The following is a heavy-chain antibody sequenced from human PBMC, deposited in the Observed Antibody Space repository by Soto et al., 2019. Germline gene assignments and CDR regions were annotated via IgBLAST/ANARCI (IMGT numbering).Heavy chain of an antibody. CDR3: AHRLSSSGWFEAFDI. J-gene: IGHJ3*02. V-gene: IGHV2-5*02. CDR2: IYWDDDK. D-gene: IGHD6-19*01. Sequence: QITLKESGPTLVKPTQTLTLTCTSSGFSFSTSGVGVGWFRQPPGKALEWLALIYWDDDKRYSPSLKSRPTITKDTSKIQVLLTMTNMDPVDTATYYCAHRLSSSGWFEAFDIWGQGTMVTVSS. CDR1: GFSFSTSGVG.